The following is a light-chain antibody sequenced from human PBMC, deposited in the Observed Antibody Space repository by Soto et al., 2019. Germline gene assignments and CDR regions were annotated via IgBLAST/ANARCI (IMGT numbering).Light chain of an antibody. CDR2: GAS. CDR3: HQYASSPVT. Sequence: EIVLTQSPGTLSLSPGERATLSCRSSQSVSSSYLAWYQQKPGEAPRLLIYGASSRATGIPDRFSGSGSGTDFTLTTSRLEPEDFAVYYCHQYASSPVTFGPGT. J-gene: IGKJ3*01. CDR1: QSVSSSY. V-gene: IGKV3-20*01.